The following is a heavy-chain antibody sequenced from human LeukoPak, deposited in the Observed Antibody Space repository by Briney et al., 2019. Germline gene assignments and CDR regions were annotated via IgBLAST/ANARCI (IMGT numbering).Heavy chain of an antibody. Sequence: QPGGSLRLSCAASGFTFSSYSMNWVRQAPGKGLEWVSYISSSSSTIYYADSMKGRFTISRDNAKNSLYLQMNSLRAEDTAVYYCARDRAGYYDSSGYYFDAFDIWGQGTMVTVSS. CDR1: GFTFSSYS. CDR3: ARDRAGYYDSSGYYFDAFDI. D-gene: IGHD3-22*01. V-gene: IGHV3-48*01. CDR2: ISSSSSTI. J-gene: IGHJ3*02.